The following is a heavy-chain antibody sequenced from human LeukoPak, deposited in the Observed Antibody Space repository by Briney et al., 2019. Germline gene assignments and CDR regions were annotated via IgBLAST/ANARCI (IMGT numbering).Heavy chain of an antibody. CDR3: ARAIWYGSGTTAFDY. J-gene: IGHJ4*02. CDR2: IYNSGST. V-gene: IGHV4-4*07. CDR1: GGSISSYY. Sequence: SETLSLTCTVSGGSISSYYWSWIRQPAGKGLEWIGRIYNSGSTNYNTNYNPSLSSRVTMSVDTSKNQLSLKLNSVTAADTAVYFCARAIWYGSGTTAFDYWGQGTLVTVSS. D-gene: IGHD3-10*01.